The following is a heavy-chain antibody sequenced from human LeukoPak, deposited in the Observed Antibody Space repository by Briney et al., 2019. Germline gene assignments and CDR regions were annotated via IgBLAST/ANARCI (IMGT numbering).Heavy chain of an antibody. J-gene: IGHJ4*02. CDR1: GFTFSSYA. V-gene: IGHV3-30-3*01. CDR3: ASDGYDSSGYSFDY. CDR2: ISYDGSNK. D-gene: IGHD3-22*01. Sequence: GGSLRLSCAASGFTFSSYAMHWVRQAPGKGLEWVAVISYDGSNKYYADFVKGRFTISRDNSKNTLYLQMNSLRAEDTAVYYCASDGYDSSGYSFDYWGQGTLVTVSS.